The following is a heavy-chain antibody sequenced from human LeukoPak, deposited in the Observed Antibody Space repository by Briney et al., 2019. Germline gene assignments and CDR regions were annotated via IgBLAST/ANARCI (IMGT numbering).Heavy chain of an antibody. D-gene: IGHD6-13*01. CDR1: GYTFTGYY. CDR3: ARDAVAVAGMYD. V-gene: IGHV1-46*01. Sequence: ASVKVSCKASGYTFTGYYMHWVRQAPGQGLEWMGIISPNGGSTSYAQKFQGRLTMTGDTSASTVYMELSSLRSEDTAVYYCARDAVAVAGMYDWGQGTLVTVSS. J-gene: IGHJ4*02. CDR2: ISPNGGST.